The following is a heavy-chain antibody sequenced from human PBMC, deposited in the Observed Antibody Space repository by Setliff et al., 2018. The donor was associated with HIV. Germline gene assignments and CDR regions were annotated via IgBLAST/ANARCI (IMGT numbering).Heavy chain of an antibody. D-gene: IGHD3-22*01. Sequence: PSETLSLTCNVSGGSIRSSSYYWGWIRQPPGKGLEWIGSIYYRGNTYYNPSLKSRVTISVDTSKNQFSLKLTSVTAADTAVYYCARHSITLVVGVPERDDAFDIWGQGTMVTVSS. CDR2: IYYRGNT. J-gene: IGHJ3*02. CDR3: ARHSITLVVGVPERDDAFDI. V-gene: IGHV4-39*01. CDR1: GGSIRSSSYY.